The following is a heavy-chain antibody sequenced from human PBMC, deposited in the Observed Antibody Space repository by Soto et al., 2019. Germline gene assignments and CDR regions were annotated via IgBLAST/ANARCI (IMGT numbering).Heavy chain of an antibody. CDR2: IYYSGST. CDR3: ARTRGYSGYVDY. CDR1: GGSISSYY. V-gene: IGHV4-59*01. J-gene: IGHJ4*02. Sequence: PSETLSLTCTVSGGSISSYYWSWIRQPPGKGLEWIGYIYYSGSTNYNPSLKSRVTISVDTSKNQFSLKLSSVTAADTAVYYCARTRGYSGYVDYWGQGTLVTGSS. D-gene: IGHD5-12*01.